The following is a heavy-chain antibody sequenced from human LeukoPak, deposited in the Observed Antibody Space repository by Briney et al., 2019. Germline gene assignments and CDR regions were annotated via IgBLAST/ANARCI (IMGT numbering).Heavy chain of an antibody. V-gene: IGHV1-3*01. J-gene: IGHJ4*02. CDR1: GYTFTSYA. CDR2: INAGNGNT. Sequence: ASVKVSCKASGYTFTSYAMHWVRQAPGQRLEWMGWINAGNGNTKYSQKFQGRVTITRDTSASTAYMELSSLRSEDTAVYYCAKALYNWNDVGPFDYWGQGTLVTVSS. D-gene: IGHD1-20*01. CDR3: AKALYNWNDVGPFDY.